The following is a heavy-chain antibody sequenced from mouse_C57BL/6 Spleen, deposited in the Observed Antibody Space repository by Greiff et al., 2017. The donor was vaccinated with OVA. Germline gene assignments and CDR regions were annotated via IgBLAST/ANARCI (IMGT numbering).Heavy chain of an antibody. CDR3: AREDDYDGYFDD. CDR1: GYAFSSSW. CDR2: IYPGDGDT. V-gene: IGHV1-82*01. Sequence: VKLVESGPELVKPGASVKISCKASGYAFSSSWMNWVKQRPGKGLEWIGRIYPGDGDTNYNGKFKGKATLTADKSSSTAYMQLSSLTSEDSAVYFCAREDDYDGYFDDWGQGTTLTVSS. J-gene: IGHJ2*01. D-gene: IGHD2-4*01.